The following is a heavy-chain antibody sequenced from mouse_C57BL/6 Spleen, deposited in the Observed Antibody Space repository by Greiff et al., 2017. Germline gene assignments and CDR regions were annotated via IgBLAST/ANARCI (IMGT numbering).Heavy chain of an antibody. Sequence: VQLKESGPGLVKPSQSLSLTCSVTGYSITSGYYWNWLRQFPGNKLEWMGYISYDGSNNYNPSLKNRISITRDTSKNQFFLKLNSVTTEDTATYYCAREGLPTGAYWGQGTLVTVSA. CDR1: GYSITSGYY. CDR3: AREGLPTGAY. D-gene: IGHD5-5*01. J-gene: IGHJ3*01. CDR2: ISYDGSN. V-gene: IGHV3-6*01.